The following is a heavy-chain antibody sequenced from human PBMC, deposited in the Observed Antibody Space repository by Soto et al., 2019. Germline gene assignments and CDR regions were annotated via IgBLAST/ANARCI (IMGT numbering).Heavy chain of an antibody. CDR2: ISYDGSNK. V-gene: IGHV3-30*18. CDR3: AKEQYSGSYYGKFFDY. CDR1: GFTFSSYG. Sequence: QVQLVESGGGVVQPGRSLRLSCAASGFTFSSYGMHWVRQAPGKGLEWVAVISYDGSNKYYADSVKGRFTVSRDNSKNTLYLQMNSLRAEDTAVYYCAKEQYSGSYYGKFFDYWGQGTLVTVSS. J-gene: IGHJ4*02. D-gene: IGHD1-26*01.